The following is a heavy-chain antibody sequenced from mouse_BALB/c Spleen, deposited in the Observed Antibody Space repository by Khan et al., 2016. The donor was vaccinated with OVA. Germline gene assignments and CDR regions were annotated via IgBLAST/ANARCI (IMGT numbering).Heavy chain of an antibody. Sequence: EVQLLETGGGLVQPGGSRKLSCAASGFTFSDYGMAWVRQAPGEGPVWVAFISNLAYSIYYVDTVTGRFTISRENAKNTLYLQLSSLRSEDTAMYYCGSSWAMDYWGQGTSVTVSS. J-gene: IGHJ4*01. CDR1: GFTFSDYG. CDR2: ISNLAYSI. V-gene: IGHV5-15*02. CDR3: GSSWAMDY.